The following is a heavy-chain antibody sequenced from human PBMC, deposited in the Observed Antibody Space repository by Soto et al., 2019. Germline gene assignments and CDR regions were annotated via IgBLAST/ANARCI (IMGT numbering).Heavy chain of an antibody. Sequence: QVQMVQSGAEVKKPGASVKVSCKASGHTFTGHHMHWVRQAPGQGLEWMGLIDLDIGDTKYPQKFQGRVTSTSDTSITTAYMELRGLRSDDTAVYYCALEPTGTAGFDYWGQGTLVTVSS. V-gene: IGHV1-2*02. J-gene: IGHJ4*02. D-gene: IGHD2-21*02. CDR1: GHTFTGHH. CDR2: IDLDIGDT. CDR3: ALEPTGTAGFDY.